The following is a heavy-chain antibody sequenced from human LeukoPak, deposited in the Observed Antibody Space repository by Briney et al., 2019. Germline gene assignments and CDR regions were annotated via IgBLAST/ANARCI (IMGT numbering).Heavy chain of an antibody. CDR1: GYTFTSYD. CDR3: ARRAMVQGDPRSRYYYYMDV. V-gene: IGHV1-8*03. D-gene: IGHD3-10*01. CDR2: MNPNSGNT. Sequence: ASVKVSCKASGYTFTSYDLNWVRQATGQGLEWMGWMNPNSGNTGYAQKFQGRVTITRNTSISPAYMELSSLRSEDTAVYYCARRAMVQGDPRSRYYYYMDVWGKGTTVTVSS. J-gene: IGHJ6*03.